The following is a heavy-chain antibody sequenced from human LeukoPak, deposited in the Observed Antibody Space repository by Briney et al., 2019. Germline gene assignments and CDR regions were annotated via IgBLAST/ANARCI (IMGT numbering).Heavy chain of an antibody. D-gene: IGHD3-10*01. CDR1: GFTVSTNY. Sequence: PGGSLRLSCAASGFTVSTNYMSWVRQAPGKGLEWVSLIYSGGSTYYADSVKGRFTISRDNSKNTLSLQMNSLRAEDTAVYYCHLYGSGSYYYPIPDYWGQGTLVTVSS. CDR2: IYSGGST. J-gene: IGHJ4*02. V-gene: IGHV3-53*01. CDR3: HLYGSGSYYYPIPDY.